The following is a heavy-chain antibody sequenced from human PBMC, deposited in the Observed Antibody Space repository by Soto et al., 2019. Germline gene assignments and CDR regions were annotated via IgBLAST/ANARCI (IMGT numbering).Heavy chain of an antibody. CDR3: ARDKAVRYYYYGMDV. CDR1: GFTFSSYG. J-gene: IGHJ6*02. CDR2: IWYDGSNK. V-gene: IGHV3-33*01. D-gene: IGHD4-4*01. Sequence: GGSLRLSCAASGFTFSSYGMHWVRQAPGKGLEWVAVIWYDGSNKYYADSVKGRFTTSRDNSKNTLYLQMNSLRAEDTAVYYCARDKAVRYYYYGMDVWGQGTTVTVSS.